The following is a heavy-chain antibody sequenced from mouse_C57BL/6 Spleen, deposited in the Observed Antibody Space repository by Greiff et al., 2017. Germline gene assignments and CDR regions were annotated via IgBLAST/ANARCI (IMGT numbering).Heavy chain of an antibody. Sequence: QVQLKQSGPELVKPGASVKISCKASGYSFTSYYIHWVKQRPGQGLEWIGWIYPGSGNTKYHEKFKGKATLTADTSSSTAYMQLSSLTSEDSAVYYCACGFHYYAMDYWGQGTSVTVSS. CDR1: GYSFTSYY. J-gene: IGHJ4*01. CDR3: ACGFHYYAMDY. V-gene: IGHV1-66*01. D-gene: IGHD1-1*02. CDR2: IYPGSGNT.